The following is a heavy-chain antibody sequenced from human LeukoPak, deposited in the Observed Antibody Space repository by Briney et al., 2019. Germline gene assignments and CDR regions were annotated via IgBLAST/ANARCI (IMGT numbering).Heavy chain of an antibody. Sequence: PGGSLRLSWAASGXTFSSHWMSWVRQAPGKGLEGVANIKEDGTDKYYVDSVKGRLTISRDDAKTSLYLQMNSLRAEDTAVYYCAREIFMDVWGQGTTVTVSS. CDR1: GXTFSSHW. CDR3: AREIFMDV. J-gene: IGHJ6*02. V-gene: IGHV3-7*05. CDR2: IKEDGTDK. D-gene: IGHD3-3*01.